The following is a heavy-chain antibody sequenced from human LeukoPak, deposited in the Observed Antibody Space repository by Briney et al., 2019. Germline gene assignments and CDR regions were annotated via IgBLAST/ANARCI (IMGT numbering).Heavy chain of an antibody. CDR3: ARDIAVAGNYFDY. Sequence: PGGSLRLSCAASGFTFSNYWMHWVRRAPGKGLVWVSRINSDMSGTNYADSVKGRFTISRDNAKNTLYLQMNSLRAEDTAVYYCARDIAVAGNYFDYWGQGTLVTVSS. D-gene: IGHD6-19*01. CDR1: GFTFSNYW. CDR2: INSDMSGT. J-gene: IGHJ4*02. V-gene: IGHV3-74*01.